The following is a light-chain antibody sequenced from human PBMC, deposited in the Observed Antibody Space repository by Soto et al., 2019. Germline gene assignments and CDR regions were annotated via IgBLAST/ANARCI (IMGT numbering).Light chain of an antibody. J-gene: IGLJ1*01. Sequence: QSVLTQPPSVSGAPGQRVTISCTGSSSNIGAGYHVHWYQQLPGTVPNLLISDSTNRPSGVPDRFSGSKSGTSASLAITGXXXXXXXXXXCQSYDSSLSDYVFGTGTKVTV. CDR3: QSYDSSLSDYV. CDR2: DST. CDR1: SSNIGAGYH. V-gene: IGLV1-40*01.